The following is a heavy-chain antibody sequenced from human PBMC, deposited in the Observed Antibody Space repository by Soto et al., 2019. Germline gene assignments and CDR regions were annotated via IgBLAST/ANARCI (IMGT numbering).Heavy chain of an antibody. CDR2: ISGSGGSA. V-gene: IGHV3-23*01. CDR3: AKDWVGAELAFDY. D-gene: IGHD1-26*01. Sequence: EVQLLESGGGLVQPGGSLRLSCAASGFTFSSYAMSWVRQAPGKGLEWVSAISGSGGSAYYADSVKGRFTISRDNSKNTLYLQMNSLRAEDTAVYYCAKDWVGAELAFDYWGQGTLVTVSS. J-gene: IGHJ4*02. CDR1: GFTFSSYA.